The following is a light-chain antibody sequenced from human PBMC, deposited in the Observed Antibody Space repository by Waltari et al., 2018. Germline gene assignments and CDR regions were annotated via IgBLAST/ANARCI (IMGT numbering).Light chain of an antibody. Sequence: IVLTQSPGTLSLSPGERATLSCRACQSVGTFLVWYQQKPGQAPRLLIQGASTRATGTPDRFSGSGSGTDFSLTISRLEPEDFAMYYCQHYVRLPVTFGQGTKVEI. CDR2: GAS. J-gene: IGKJ1*01. V-gene: IGKV3-20*01. CDR3: QHYVRLPVT. CDR1: QSVGTF.